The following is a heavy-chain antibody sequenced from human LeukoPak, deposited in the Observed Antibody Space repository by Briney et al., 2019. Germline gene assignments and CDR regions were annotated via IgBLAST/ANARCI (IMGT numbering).Heavy chain of an antibody. V-gene: IGHV4-39*07. CDR1: GDSISSGSSY. CDR2: INHSGST. J-gene: IGHJ4*02. Sequence: PSETLSLTCTVSGDSISSGSSYWGWIRQPPGKGLEWIGEINHSGSTNYNPSLKSRVTISVDTSKNQFSLKLSSVTAADTAVYYCARGKAPAKVDYWGQGTLVTVSS. CDR3: ARGKAPAKVDY.